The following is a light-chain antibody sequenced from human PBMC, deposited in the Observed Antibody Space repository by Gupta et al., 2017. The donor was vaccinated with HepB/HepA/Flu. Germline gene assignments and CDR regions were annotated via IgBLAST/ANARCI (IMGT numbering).Light chain of an antibody. CDR1: ELPKQY. Sequence: SYELTQPPSVSVSPGQTARITCSGDELPKQYANWYQQKPGQAPVLIIYKDNQRPSGSPERFSGSNSGTTVTLTISGVQAEDEADYYCQSADSSGSYPVIFGGGTKLAVL. CDR3: QSADSSGSYPVI. J-gene: IGLJ2*01. V-gene: IGLV3-25*03. CDR2: KDN.